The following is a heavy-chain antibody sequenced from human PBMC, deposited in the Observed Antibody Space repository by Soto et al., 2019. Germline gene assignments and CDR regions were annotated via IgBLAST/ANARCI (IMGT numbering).Heavy chain of an antibody. CDR1: GGTFSSYA. CDR2: IIPIFGTA. Sequence: QVQLVQSGAEVKKPGSSVKVSCKASGGTFSSYAISWVRQAPGQGLEWMGGIIPIFGTANYAQKFQGRVTITADESTSTAYVELGSLRPEDTAAYYCSRENPGHSGAFDIWGQGTMVTVSS. CDR3: SRENPGHSGAFDI. V-gene: IGHV1-69*01. J-gene: IGHJ3*02. D-gene: IGHD2-21*01.